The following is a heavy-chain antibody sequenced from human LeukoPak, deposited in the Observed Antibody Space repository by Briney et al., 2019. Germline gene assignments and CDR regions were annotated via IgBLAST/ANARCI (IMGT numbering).Heavy chain of an antibody. CDR3: AKIRKYGPDAFDI. D-gene: IGHD1-14*01. CDR1: GFTVSNNY. Sequence: PGGSLRLSCAASGFTVSNNYMNWVRQAPGKGLEWVSLIYSGGRTYYADSVEGRFTIFRDDSKNTLYLQMNSLRDEDTAVYYCAKIRKYGPDAFDIWGQGTMVTVSS. J-gene: IGHJ3*02. CDR2: IYSGGRT. V-gene: IGHV3-66*01.